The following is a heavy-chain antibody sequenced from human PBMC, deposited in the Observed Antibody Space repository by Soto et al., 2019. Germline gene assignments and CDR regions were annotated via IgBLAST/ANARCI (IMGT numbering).Heavy chain of an antibody. Sequence: PSQTLSLTCAISGDRLFSNSATWNWIRQSPSRGLEWLGRTYYRSKWYNDYAVSVKSRITINPDTSKNQFSLQLNSVTPEDTAVYYCARGSLRGGNWYFDLWGRGTLVTV. D-gene: IGHD3-16*01. J-gene: IGHJ2*01. CDR3: ARGSLRGGNWYFDL. V-gene: IGHV6-1*01. CDR2: TYYRSKWYN. CDR1: GDRLFSNSAT.